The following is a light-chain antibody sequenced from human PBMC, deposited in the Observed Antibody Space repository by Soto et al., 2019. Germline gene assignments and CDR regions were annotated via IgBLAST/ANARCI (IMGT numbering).Light chain of an antibody. V-gene: IGLV2-14*01. CDR2: EVS. J-gene: IGLJ1*01. Sequence: QSALTQPASVSGSPGQSITISRTGTSSDVGGYNYVSWYQQHPGKAPKLMIYEVSNRPSGVSNRFSGSKSGNTASLTISGLQAEDEADYYCNSYTSSSTQVFGTGTKVTVL. CDR3: NSYTSSSTQV. CDR1: SSDVGGYNY.